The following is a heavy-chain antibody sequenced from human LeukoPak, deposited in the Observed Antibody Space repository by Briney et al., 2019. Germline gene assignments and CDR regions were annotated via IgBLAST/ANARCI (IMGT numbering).Heavy chain of an antibody. J-gene: IGHJ6*02. D-gene: IGHD4-23*01. Sequence: GGSLRLSCAASGFTFSSYAMTWVRQAPGKGLEWLSAIGGGGCCASYPDSVKGRFTISRDNSKNALYLQMNSLRVEDTAVYYCAKRVTTVEPSVVDVWGQGTAVTVSS. CDR3: AKRVTTVEPSVVDV. CDR2: IGGGGCCA. V-gene: IGHV3-23*01. CDR1: GFTFSSYA.